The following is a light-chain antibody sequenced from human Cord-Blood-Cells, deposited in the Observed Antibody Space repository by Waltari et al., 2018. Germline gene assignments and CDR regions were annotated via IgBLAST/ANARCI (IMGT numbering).Light chain of an antibody. CDR1: SRDVGSYNL. J-gene: IGLJ2*01. CDR2: EGS. Sequence: QSALPQPASVSGSPGQSITISCTGTSRDVGSYNLVSWYQQHPGKAPKLMIYEGSKRPSGVSNRFSGSKSGNTASLTISGLQAEDEADYYCCSYAGSSTLFGGGTKLTVL. V-gene: IGLV2-23*01. CDR3: CSYAGSSTL.